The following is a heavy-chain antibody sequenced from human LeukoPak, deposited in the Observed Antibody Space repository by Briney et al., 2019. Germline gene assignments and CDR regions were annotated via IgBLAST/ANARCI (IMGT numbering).Heavy chain of an antibody. CDR3: VSFYETY. Sequence: GGSLRLSCAASGNYWMHWVRQVPGKGLVWVSHINSDGSWTSYAGSVKGRFTISKDNAKNTVYLQMNSLRAEDTAVYYCVSFYETYWGRGTLVTVSS. V-gene: IGHV3-74*01. J-gene: IGHJ4*02. CDR2: INSDGSWT. D-gene: IGHD2/OR15-2a*01. CDR1: GNYW.